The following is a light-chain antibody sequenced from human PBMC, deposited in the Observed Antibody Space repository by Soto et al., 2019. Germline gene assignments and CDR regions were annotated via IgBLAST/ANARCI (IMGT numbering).Light chain of an antibody. CDR3: QQRANWPPIT. CDR1: QSVNSY. Sequence: EIVLTQSPATLSLSPGERATLSCRASQSVNSYLAWYLQRPGQAPRLLIYDASNRATGVPARFGGSGSGTDFTLTISGLEPEDFAIYYCQQRANWPPITFGQGTRLEIK. V-gene: IGKV3-11*01. CDR2: DAS. J-gene: IGKJ5*01.